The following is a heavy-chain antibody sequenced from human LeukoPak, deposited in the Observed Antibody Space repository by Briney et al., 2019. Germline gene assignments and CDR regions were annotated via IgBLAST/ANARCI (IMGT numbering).Heavy chain of an antibody. J-gene: IGHJ4*02. CDR3: ARAPDCTSTSCGGGFDY. CDR1: GFTFSNYG. V-gene: IGHV3-30*03. D-gene: IGHD2-2*01. CDR2: ISYDGSNK. Sequence: GGSLRLSCAASGFTFSNYGMHWVRQAPGKGLEWVAVISYDGSNKNYADSVKGRFTISRDNSKNTLYLQMNSLRADDTAVYYCARAPDCTSTSCGGGFDYWGQGTLVTVSS.